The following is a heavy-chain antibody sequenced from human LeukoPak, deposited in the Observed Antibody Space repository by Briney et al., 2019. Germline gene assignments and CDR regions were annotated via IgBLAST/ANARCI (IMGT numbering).Heavy chain of an antibody. CDR3: ARGLNLDV. J-gene: IGHJ6*02. V-gene: IGHV4-59*08. Sequence: PSETLSLTCTVSGGSISSYYWSWIRQPPGKGLEWIGYIYYNGSTNYNPSLKSRVTISVDTSKNQFSLKLSSVTAADTAVYYCARGLNLDVWGQGTTVTVSS. CDR1: GGSISSYY. D-gene: IGHD1-14*01. CDR2: IYYNGST.